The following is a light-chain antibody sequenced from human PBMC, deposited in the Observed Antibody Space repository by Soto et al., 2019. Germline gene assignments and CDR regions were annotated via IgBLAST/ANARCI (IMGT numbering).Light chain of an antibody. CDR2: GAS. Sequence: EMVMTQSPATLSVSPGERATLSCRASQSVSSNLAWYQQKPGQAPRLLIYGASTRATGIPARFSGSGSGTEFTLTISSLQSEDFAVYYWQQYNNWPYTFGQGTKLEIK. V-gene: IGKV3-15*01. J-gene: IGKJ2*01. CDR1: QSVSSN. CDR3: QQYNNWPYT.